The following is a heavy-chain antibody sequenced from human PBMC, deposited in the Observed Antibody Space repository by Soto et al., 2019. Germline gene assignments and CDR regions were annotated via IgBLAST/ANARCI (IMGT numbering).Heavy chain of an antibody. D-gene: IGHD6-13*01. CDR2: IVVGSGNT. CDR3: AAEGIAAAGKYYYYGMDV. CDR1: GFTFTISA. J-gene: IGHJ6*02. V-gene: IGHV1-58*01. Sequence: SVKVSCKASGFTFTISAVQWVRQARGQRLEWIGWIVVGSGNTNYAQKFQERVTITRDMSTSTAYMELSSLRSEDTAVYYCAAEGIAAAGKYYYYGMDVWGQGTTVTVSS.